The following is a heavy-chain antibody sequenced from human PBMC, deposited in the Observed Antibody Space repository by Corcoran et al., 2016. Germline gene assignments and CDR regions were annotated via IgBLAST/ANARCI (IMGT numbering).Heavy chain of an antibody. CDR2: LDVEGDI. J-gene: IGHJ6*02. D-gene: IGHD3-3*01. V-gene: IGHV3-53*01. CDR3: ARHQVFAAPIKGAYGMDV. Sequence: EVQLVESGGGLVQHGGSLRLSCTASGLTVSDNHMSWVRQAPGKGLEWVSVLDVEGDIYKADSVKGRFTISRDNSKNTLYLEMNPLRAEDTAVYDCARHQVFAAPIKGAYGMDVWGQGTTVTVSS. CDR1: GLTVSDNH.